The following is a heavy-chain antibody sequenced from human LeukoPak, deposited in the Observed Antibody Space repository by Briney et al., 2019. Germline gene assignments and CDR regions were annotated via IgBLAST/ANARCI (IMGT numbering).Heavy chain of an antibody. J-gene: IGHJ6*02. CDR2: IYSGGNT. CDR1: GFTFSSYA. Sequence: PGGSLRLSCAASGFTFSSYAMSWVRQAPGKGLEWVSVIYSGGNTYYADSVKGRFTISRDNSKNTLYLQMNSLRAEDTAVYYCARRSYYYYGMDVWGQGTTVTVSS. CDR3: ARRSYYYYGMDV. V-gene: IGHV3-66*02.